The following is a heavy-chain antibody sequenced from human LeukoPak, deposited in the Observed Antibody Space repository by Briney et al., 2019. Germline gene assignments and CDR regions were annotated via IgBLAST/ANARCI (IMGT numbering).Heavy chain of an antibody. CDR1: GFTFSNYT. V-gene: IGHV3-21*01. D-gene: IGHD1-26*01. CDR3: ARAGGSYMYYFDY. Sequence: GGSLRLSCAASGFTFSNYTMNWVRQAPGKGLEWVSSISSSRSYIFYADSVKGRFTVSRDNAKNSLYLQMNSLRAEDTAVYYCARAGGSYMYYFDYWGQGTLVTVSS. CDR2: ISSSRSYI. J-gene: IGHJ4*02.